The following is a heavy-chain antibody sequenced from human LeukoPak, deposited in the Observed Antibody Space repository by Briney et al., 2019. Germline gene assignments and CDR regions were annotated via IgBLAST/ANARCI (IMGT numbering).Heavy chain of an antibody. CDR1: GFTFDDYT. D-gene: IGHD4-23*01. V-gene: IGHV3-43*01. CDR2: ISWDGGST. CDR3: VRGNDYGGPHH. J-gene: IGHJ5*02. Sequence: GGSLRLSCAASGFTFDDYTMHWVRQAPGKGLEWVSLISWDGGSTYYADSVKGRFTISRDNGKNTLFLQMNSLRAEDATVYYCVRGNDYGGPHHWGQGTLVTVSS.